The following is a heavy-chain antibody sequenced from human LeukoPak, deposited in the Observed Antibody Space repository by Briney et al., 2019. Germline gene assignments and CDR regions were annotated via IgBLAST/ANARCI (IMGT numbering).Heavy chain of an antibody. CDR2: IIPIFGTA. CDR3: ARAIPKERPGYYYYYYMDV. Sequence: GASVKVSCKASGYPFITYDINWVRQAPGQGLEWMGGIIPIFGTANYAQKFQGRVTITADKSTSTAYMELSSLRSEDTAVYYCARAIPKERPGYYYYYYMDVWGKGTTVTVSS. D-gene: IGHD1-1*01. V-gene: IGHV1-69*06. J-gene: IGHJ6*03. CDR1: GYPFITYD.